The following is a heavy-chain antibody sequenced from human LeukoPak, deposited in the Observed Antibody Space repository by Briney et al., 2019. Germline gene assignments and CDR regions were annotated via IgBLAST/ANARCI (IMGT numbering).Heavy chain of an antibody. CDR2: IRYDGSNK. V-gene: IGHV3-30*02. D-gene: IGHD1-26*01. J-gene: IGHJ6*03. Sequence: GGSLRLSCAASGFTFSSYGMHWVRQAPGKGLEWVAFIRYDGSNKYYADSVKGRFTISRDNSKNTLYLQINSLRAEDTAMYYCAKDKVGAHYYYYMDVWGKGTTVTVSS. CDR1: GFTFSSYG. CDR3: AKDKVGAHYYYYMDV.